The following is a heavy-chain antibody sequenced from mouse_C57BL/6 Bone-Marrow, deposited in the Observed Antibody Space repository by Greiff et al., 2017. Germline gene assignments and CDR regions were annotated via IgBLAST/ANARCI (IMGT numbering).Heavy chain of an antibody. V-gene: IGHV1-63*01. J-gene: IGHJ4*01. CDR1: GYTFTNYW. Sequence: VPLQQSGAELVRPGTSVKMSCKASGYTFTNYWIGWAKQRPGHGLEWIGEIYPGGGYTNYNEKFKGKATLTADKSSSTAYMQFSSLTSEDSAIYYCARDYGSSPCAMDYWGQGTSVTVSS. D-gene: IGHD1-1*01. CDR2: IYPGGGYT. CDR3: ARDYGSSPCAMDY.